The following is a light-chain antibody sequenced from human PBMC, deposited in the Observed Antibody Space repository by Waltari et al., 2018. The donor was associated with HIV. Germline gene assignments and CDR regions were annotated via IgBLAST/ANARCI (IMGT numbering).Light chain of an antibody. CDR1: QSISSY. CDR2: DAS. J-gene: IGKJ1*01. CDR3: QQRANWPRT. Sequence: EIVLTQSPATLSLSPGERAIFSRRASQSISSYLAWYQQKPGQAPRLLIYDASSRATGIPARFSGSGSGTDFTLTISSLEPEDFAVYYCQQRANWPRTFGQGTKVEIK. V-gene: IGKV3-11*01.